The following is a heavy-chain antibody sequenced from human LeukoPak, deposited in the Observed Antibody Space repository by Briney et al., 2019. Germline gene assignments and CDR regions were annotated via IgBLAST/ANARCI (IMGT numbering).Heavy chain of an antibody. CDR3: ARDGQIRALDY. CDR2: NSSSSSYI. J-gene: IGHJ4*02. V-gene: IGHV3-21*01. Sequence: KPGGSLRLSCAASGFTFSSYSMNWVRQAPGKGREWVSSNSSSSSYIYYADSVKGRFTISRDNAKNSLYLQMNSLRAEDTAVYYCARDGQIRALDYWGQGTLVTVSS. CDR1: GFTFSSYS.